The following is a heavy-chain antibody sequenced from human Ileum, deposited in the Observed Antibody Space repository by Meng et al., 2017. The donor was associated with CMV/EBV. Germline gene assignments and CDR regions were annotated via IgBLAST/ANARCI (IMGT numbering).Heavy chain of an antibody. V-gene: IGHV1-3*01. CDR3: ARDLKRLSDNYYDLLTATPNGAFDY. Sequence: HWVRRAPGQGLEWLGWIIAANGNTKYSEEYQGRIGISRDMYASTVYMELSSLRPEDTALYYCARDLKRLSDNYYDLLTATPNGAFDYWGQGTLVTVSS. D-gene: IGHD3-9*01. J-gene: IGHJ4*02. CDR2: IIAANGNT.